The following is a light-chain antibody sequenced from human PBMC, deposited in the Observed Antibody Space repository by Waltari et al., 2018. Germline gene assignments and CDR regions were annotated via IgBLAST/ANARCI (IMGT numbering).Light chain of an antibody. Sequence: QTVVTQEPSFSVSPGGTGTLPCGLRSGSVSTNYYPSWYQQTPGQAPRPLIYSTDTRSSGVPDRFSGSILGNKAVLTITGAQAHDEADYHCVLYMGGAVLFGGGTKLTVL. J-gene: IGLJ3*02. CDR1: SGSVSTNYY. V-gene: IGLV8-61*01. CDR2: STD. CDR3: VLYMGGAVL.